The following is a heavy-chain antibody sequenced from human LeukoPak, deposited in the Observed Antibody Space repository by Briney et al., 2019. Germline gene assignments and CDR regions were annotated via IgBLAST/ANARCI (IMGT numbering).Heavy chain of an antibody. CDR2: IHSGGAT. CDR3: ARGRGYGAYDWNDY. CDR1: GFPVSNNY. D-gene: IGHD5-12*01. Sequence: PGGSLRLSCAASGFPVSNNYMTWVRQAPGKGLEWVSVIHSGGATYYADSVKGRFTISRGSSKNTLYLQMNNLRAEDTAVYYCARGRGYGAYDWNDYWGQGTLVTVSS. V-gene: IGHV3-53*01. J-gene: IGHJ4*02.